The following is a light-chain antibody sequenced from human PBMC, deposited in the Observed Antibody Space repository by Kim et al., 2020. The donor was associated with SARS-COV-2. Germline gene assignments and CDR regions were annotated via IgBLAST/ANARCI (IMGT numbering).Light chain of an antibody. CDR3: SSYAGSNVV. Sequence: PGQSCTTSCTGTSSDVGGYNYVSWYQQHPGKAPKLMIYEVSKRPSGVPDRFSGSKSGNTASLTVSGLQAEDEADYYCSSYAGSNVVFGGGTQLTVL. CDR2: EVS. CDR1: SSDVGGYNY. V-gene: IGLV2-8*01. J-gene: IGLJ2*01.